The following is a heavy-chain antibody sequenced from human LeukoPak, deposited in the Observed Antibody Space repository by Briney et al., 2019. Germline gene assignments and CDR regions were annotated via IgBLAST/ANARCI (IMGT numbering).Heavy chain of an antibody. CDR3: AKGDFYGSGRDYYYYMDV. Sequence: GGSLRLSCAVSRFSFSRNGMSWVSQAQGEGLEWVSAIISIGGRIYYADSVKGRFTISRDNSKNTLYLQMNSLRAEDTAVYNCAKGDFYGSGRDYYYYMDVWGKGTTVTISS. D-gene: IGHD3-10*01. CDR2: IISIGGRI. V-gene: IGHV3-23*01. CDR1: RFSFSRNG. J-gene: IGHJ6*03.